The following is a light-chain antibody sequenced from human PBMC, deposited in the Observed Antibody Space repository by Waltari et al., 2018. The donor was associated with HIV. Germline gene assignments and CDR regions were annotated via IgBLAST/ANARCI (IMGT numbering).Light chain of an antibody. CDR2: EVN. J-gene: IGLJ3*02. V-gene: IGLV2-14*01. CDR3: SSHTSSSTLV. Sequence: QSALTQPASVSGSPGQSITIPCTGTSSDVGAYNYVSWYQQHPDKAPKLMIYEVNNRPSGVSKRFSGSKSGNTASLTISGLQAEDEADYYCSSHTSSSTLVFGGGTKVTVL. CDR1: SSDVGAYNY.